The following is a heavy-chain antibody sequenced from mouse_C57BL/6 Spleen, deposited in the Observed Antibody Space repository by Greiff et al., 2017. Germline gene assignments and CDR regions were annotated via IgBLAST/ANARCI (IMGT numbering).Heavy chain of an antibody. CDR1: GFTFNTYA. Sequence: EVQLVESGGGLVQPKGSLKLSCAASGFTFNTYAMHWVPQAPGKGLEWVGRIHRKSSNYATYYAYSVKDRFTISRDESPRMLDPQMNNRKTEDTAMSFCVRAYDGYYYAMDYGGQGTSLTVSS. J-gene: IGHJ4*01. V-gene: IGHV10-3*01. CDR2: IHRKSSNYAT. D-gene: IGHD2-3*01. CDR3: VRAYDGYYYAMDY.